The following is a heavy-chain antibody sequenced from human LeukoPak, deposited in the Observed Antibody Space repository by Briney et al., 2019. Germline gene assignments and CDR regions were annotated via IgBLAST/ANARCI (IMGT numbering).Heavy chain of an antibody. CDR2: VYHSGST. Sequence: SGTLSLTCAVSGGSISSSNWWSWVRQPPGKGLEWIGEVYHSGSTNHNPSLKSRVTISVDTSKNQFSLKLSSVTAADTAVYYCARVRWGGPTWFDPWGQGTLVTVSS. D-gene: IGHD3-3*01. CDR3: ARVRWGGPTWFDP. J-gene: IGHJ5*02. CDR1: GGSISSSNW. V-gene: IGHV4-4*02.